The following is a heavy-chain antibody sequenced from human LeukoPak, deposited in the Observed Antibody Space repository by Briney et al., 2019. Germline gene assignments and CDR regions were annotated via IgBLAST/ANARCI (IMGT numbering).Heavy chain of an antibody. J-gene: IGHJ6*02. CDR3: ARDRYCSSTSCYAGNYYGMDV. V-gene: IGHV4-31*03. D-gene: IGHD2-2*01. Sequence: KPSETLSLTCTVSGGSISSGGYYWSWIRQHPAKVLEWIGYIYYSGSTYYNPSLKSRVTISVDTSKNQFSLKLISVTAADTAVYYCARDRYCSSTSCYAGNYYGMDVWGQGTTVTVSS. CDR2: IYYSGST. CDR1: GGSISSGGYY.